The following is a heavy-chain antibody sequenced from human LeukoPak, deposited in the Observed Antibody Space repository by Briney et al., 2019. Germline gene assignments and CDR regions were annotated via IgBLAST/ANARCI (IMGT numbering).Heavy chain of an antibody. CDR3: AKEQWVD. CDR1: GFNLSSNA. Sequence: GGSLRLSCVASGFNLSSNAMSWVRQAPGQGLEWVSAISGSDDSTYYADSVKGRFTISRDNSKNTLYLQMSSLRGEDTAVYYCAKEQWVDWGQGTLVTVSS. CDR2: ISGSDDST. D-gene: IGHD6-19*01. V-gene: IGHV3-23*01. J-gene: IGHJ4*01.